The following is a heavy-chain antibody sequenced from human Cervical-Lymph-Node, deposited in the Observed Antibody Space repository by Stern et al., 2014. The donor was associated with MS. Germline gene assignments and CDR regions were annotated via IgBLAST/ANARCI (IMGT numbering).Heavy chain of an antibody. CDR1: GGSISRSTYY. CDR2: IYYSGTT. J-gene: IGHJ4*02. CDR3: ARHDGWLPHY. V-gene: IGHV4-39*01. D-gene: IGHD5-12*01. Sequence: QVQLQESGPGLVKPSETLSLTCSVSGGSISRSTYYWGWIRQPPGKGLEWIGSIYYSGTTSYNPSLKSRVTIDTSTNQFSLRLTSVPAADTAVYYCARHDGWLPHYWSQGTLVTVSS.